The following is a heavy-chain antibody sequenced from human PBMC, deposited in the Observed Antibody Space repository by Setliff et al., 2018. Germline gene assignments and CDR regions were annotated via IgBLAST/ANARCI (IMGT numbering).Heavy chain of an antibody. V-gene: IGHV4-31*03. Sequence: SETLSLTCTVSGGSISSGGYYWSWIRQHPGKGLEWIGYIYYSGSTYYNPSLKSRVTISVDTSKNQFSLKLSSVTAADTAVYYCARDATGYSSSWPYYYYYYMDVWGKGTTVTV. J-gene: IGHJ6*03. CDR2: IYYSGST. D-gene: IGHD6-13*01. CDR1: GGSISSGGYY. CDR3: ARDATGYSSSWPYYYYYYMDV.